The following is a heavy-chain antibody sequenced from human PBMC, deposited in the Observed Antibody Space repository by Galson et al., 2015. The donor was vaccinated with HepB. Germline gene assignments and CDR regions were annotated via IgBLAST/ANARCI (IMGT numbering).Heavy chain of an antibody. CDR2: ISGYNGNT. J-gene: IGHJ4*02. CDR3: ARGGRARGWSGYYLPDDY. CDR1: GYTFTSYG. D-gene: IGHD3-3*01. Sequence: QSGAEVKKPGASVKVSCKASGYTFTSYGISWVRQAPGQGLEWMGWISGYNGNTNYAQKLQGRVTMTTDTSTSTAYMELRSLRSDDTAVYYCARGGRARGWSGYYLPDDYWGQGTLVTVSS. V-gene: IGHV1-18*04.